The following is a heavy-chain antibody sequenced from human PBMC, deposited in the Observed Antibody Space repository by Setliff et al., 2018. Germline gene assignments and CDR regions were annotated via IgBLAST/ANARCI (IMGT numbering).Heavy chain of an antibody. CDR1: GFTFSTYR. D-gene: IGHD2-15*01. CDR3: ARTCSGSGCYAGLES. Sequence: LRLSCAASGFTFSTYRMHWVRQAPGKGLEWVAVILDDGVKKYHADSVKGRFTISRDNSKNALYLQMNSLRPEDTAVYYCARTCSGSGCYAGLESWGQGTPVTVSS. V-gene: IGHV3-30*03. J-gene: IGHJ4*02. CDR2: ILDDGVKK.